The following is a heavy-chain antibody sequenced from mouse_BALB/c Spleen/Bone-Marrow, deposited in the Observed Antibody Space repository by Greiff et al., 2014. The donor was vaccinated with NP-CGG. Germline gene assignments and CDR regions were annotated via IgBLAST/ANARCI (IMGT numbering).Heavy chain of an antibody. CDR2: IDPANGNT. CDR3: ARYGNYCYAMDY. J-gene: IGHJ4*01. Sequence: VHVKQSGAELVKPGASVELSCTASGFNIKDTYMHWVKQRPEQGLEWIGRIDPANGNTKYDPKFQGKATITADTSSNTAYLQLSSLTSEDTAVYYCARYGNYCYAMDYWGQGTSVTVSS. V-gene: IGHV14-3*02. D-gene: IGHD2-1*01. CDR1: GFNIKDTY.